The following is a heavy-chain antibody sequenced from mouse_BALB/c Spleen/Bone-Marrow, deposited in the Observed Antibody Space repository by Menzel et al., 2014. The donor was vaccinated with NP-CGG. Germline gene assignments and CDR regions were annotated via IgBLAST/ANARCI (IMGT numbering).Heavy chain of an antibody. V-gene: IGHV1S135*01. CDR3: ARVGSGKIGGAY. CDR1: GYAFTSYN. J-gene: IGHJ3*01. CDR2: IDPYNGGT. D-gene: IGHD4-1*01. Sequence: VQLQQPGAELVKPGASVKVSCKASGYAFTSYNMYWVKESHGKSLEWIGYIDPYNGGTSYNQKFKGKATLTVDKSFSTAYMHFNSLTPEVAAVYYCARVGSGKIGGAYWGQGTLVTVSA.